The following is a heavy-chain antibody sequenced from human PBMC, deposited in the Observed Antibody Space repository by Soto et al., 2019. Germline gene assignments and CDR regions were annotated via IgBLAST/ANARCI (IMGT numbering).Heavy chain of an antibody. V-gene: IGHV4-59*01. CDR2: IYDTGST. CDR1: GSSIKNYY. Sequence: PETLSLTCTVSGSSIKNYYWTWIRQPPGKGLECIGYIYDTGSTSYNPTLKSRVTMSIDTSKSQFSLNLNSVTAADTAVYYCARENIIMDAFDFWGQGTMVTVSS. CDR3: ARENIIMDAFDF. D-gene: IGHD2-8*01. J-gene: IGHJ3*01.